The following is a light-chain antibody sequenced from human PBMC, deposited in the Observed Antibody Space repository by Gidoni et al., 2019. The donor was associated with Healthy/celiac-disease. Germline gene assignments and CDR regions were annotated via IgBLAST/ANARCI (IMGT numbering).Light chain of an antibody. CDR2: DVS. CDR1: SIDVGGYNY. V-gene: IGLV2-14*03. J-gene: IGLJ1*01. CDR3: SSYTSSSTYV. Sequence: QSALPQPASVSGSPGQSITISCTVTSIDVGGYNYVSWYQQHPGKAPKLMIYDVSNRPSGVSNRFSGSKSGNTAALTISGLQAEDEADYYCSSYTSSSTYVFGTGTKVTVL.